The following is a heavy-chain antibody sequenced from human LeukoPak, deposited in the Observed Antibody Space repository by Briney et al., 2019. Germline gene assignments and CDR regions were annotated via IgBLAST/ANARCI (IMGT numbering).Heavy chain of an antibody. CDR1: GFTFSSYG. CDR3: AKERSGFNFDY. D-gene: IGHD1-1*01. J-gene: IGHJ4*02. Sequence: GGSLRLSCAASGFTFSSYGMQLVRQAPGKGLEWVAVIWYDGSNKYYADSVKGRFTISRDNSKNTLYLQMNSLRAEDTAVYYCAKERSGFNFDYWGQGTLVTVSS. V-gene: IGHV3-33*06. CDR2: IWYDGSNK.